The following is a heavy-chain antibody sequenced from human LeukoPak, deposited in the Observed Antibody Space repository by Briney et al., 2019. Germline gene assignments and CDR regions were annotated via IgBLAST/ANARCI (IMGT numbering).Heavy chain of an antibody. CDR3: ARDPSTYCSSTSCSTIY. V-gene: IGHV3-48*01. J-gene: IGHJ4*02. Sequence: GGSLRLSCAASGFTFSSYSMNWVRQAPGKGLEWVSYISSSSSTIYYADSVKGRFTISRDNAKNSLYLQMNSLRAEDTAVYYCARDPSTYCSSTSCSTIYWGQGTLVTVSS. D-gene: IGHD2-2*02. CDR1: GFTFSSYS. CDR2: ISSSSSTI.